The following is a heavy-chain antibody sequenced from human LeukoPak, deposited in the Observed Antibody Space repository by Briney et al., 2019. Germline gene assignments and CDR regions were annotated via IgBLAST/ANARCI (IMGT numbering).Heavy chain of an antibody. CDR2: IYYSGST. CDR1: GGSISSGGYY. D-gene: IGHD6-25*01. CDR3: ARETRPLDYYYYMDV. J-gene: IGHJ6*03. Sequence: PSQTLSLTCTVSGGSISSGGYYWSWIRQHPGKGLEWIGYIYYSGSTYYNPSLKSRVTISVDTSKNQFSLKLSSVTAADTAVYYCARETRPLDYYYYMDVWGKGTTVTVPS. V-gene: IGHV4-31*03.